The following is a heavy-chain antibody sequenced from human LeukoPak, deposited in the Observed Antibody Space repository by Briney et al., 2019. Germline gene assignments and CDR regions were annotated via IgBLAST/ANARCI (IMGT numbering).Heavy chain of an antibody. J-gene: IGHJ4*02. CDR3: ARGFDAYYFDY. CDR1: GGTFSSYS. V-gene: IGHV1-69*01. Sequence: ASVKVSCKASGGTFSSYSISWVRQPPGQGLEWMGWIIPIFGTANYAQKFQGRVIIIADESTRTAYIDLSSLRSEDTAVYYCARGFDAYYFDYWGQGALVAVSS. D-gene: IGHD3-10*01. CDR2: IIPIFGTA.